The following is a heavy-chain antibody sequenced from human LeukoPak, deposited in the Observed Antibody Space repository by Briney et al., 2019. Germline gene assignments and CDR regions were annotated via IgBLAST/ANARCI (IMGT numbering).Heavy chain of an antibody. V-gene: IGHV5-51*01. Sequence: KPGESLKIFCRVSVYSFTSYWIAWVRQMPGKGLEWIGIIYPGESDIRYSPSFQGQVTISADKSISTAYLQWSSLKASDTAVYFCARHESTEASKYWGQGTLVTVSS. D-gene: IGHD1-1*01. CDR3: ARHESTEASKY. CDR1: VYSFTSYW. CDR2: IYPGESDI. J-gene: IGHJ4*02.